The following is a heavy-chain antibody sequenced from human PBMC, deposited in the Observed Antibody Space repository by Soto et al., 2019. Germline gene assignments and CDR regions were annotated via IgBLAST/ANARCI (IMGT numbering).Heavy chain of an antibody. V-gene: IGHV3-15*01. J-gene: IGHJ4*02. CDR1: GFTFSNAW. CDR2: IKSKTDGGTT. D-gene: IGHD6-19*01. Sequence: GGSLRLSCAASGFTFSNAWMSWVRQAPGKGLEWVGRIKSKTDGGTTDYAAPVKGRFTISRDDSKNTLYLQMNSLKTEDTAVYYCTTDRSASLWSPLAGTDPDYWGQGTLVTVSS. CDR3: TTDRSASLWSPLAGTDPDY.